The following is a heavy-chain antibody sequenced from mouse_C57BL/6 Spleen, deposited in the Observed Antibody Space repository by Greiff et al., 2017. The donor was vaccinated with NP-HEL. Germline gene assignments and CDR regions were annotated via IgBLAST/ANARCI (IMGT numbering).Heavy chain of an antibody. CDR1: GYTFTGYW. V-gene: IGHV1-9*01. J-gene: IGHJ4*01. Sequence: VQLQQSGAELMKPGASVKLSCKATGYTFTGYWIDWVKQRPGHGLEWIGEILPGCGSPYYKEKFKGKATFHADTSSHTAYRQLSNLTTEDSSIYYSARKLGGAMDYWGKGTSVTVSS. CDR3: ARKLGGAMDY. CDR2: ILPGCGSP. D-gene: IGHD4-1*01.